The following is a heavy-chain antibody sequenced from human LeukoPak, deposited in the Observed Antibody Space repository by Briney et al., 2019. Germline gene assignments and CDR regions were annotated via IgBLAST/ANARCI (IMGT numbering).Heavy chain of an antibody. D-gene: IGHD6-13*01. Sequence: PGGSLRLSCAASGFTSNSFWMYWVRQVPGKGLLWVARINSDGIRTSHADSVQGRFTISRDNANNTLYLQMNRLRAEDTAVYYCARGAERYSSITNWFDPWGQGTLVTVSS. CDR2: INSDGIRT. CDR1: GFTSNSFW. V-gene: IGHV3-74*01. CDR3: ARGAERYSSITNWFDP. J-gene: IGHJ5*02.